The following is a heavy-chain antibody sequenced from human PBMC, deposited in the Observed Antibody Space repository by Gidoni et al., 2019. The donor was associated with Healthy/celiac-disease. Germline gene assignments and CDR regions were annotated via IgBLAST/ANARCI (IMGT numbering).Heavy chain of an antibody. D-gene: IGHD3-10*01. CDR2: INSDGSST. Sequence: EVQLVESGGGLVQPGGSLRLSCAASGFTFSSYWMHWVRQAPGKGLVWVSRINSDGSSTSYADSVKGRFTISRDNAKNTLYLQMNSLRAEDTAVYYCAGSTMVRGVDYYMDVWGKGTTVTVSS. CDR3: AGSTMVRGVDYYMDV. CDR1: GFTFSSYW. J-gene: IGHJ6*03. V-gene: IGHV3-74*01.